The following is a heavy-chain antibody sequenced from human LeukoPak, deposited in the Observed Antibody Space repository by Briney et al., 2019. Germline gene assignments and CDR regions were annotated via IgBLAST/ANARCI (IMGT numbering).Heavy chain of an antibody. CDR1: GFTFSSYG. Sequence: QPGGSLRLSCAAFGFTFSSYGMHWVRQAPGKGLEWVAFIRYDGGNKYYADSVKGRFTISRDNSKNTLYLQMNSLRAEDTAVYYCARSERWLQVYFDYWGQGTLVTVSS. J-gene: IGHJ4*02. CDR3: ARSERWLQVYFDY. D-gene: IGHD5-24*01. CDR2: IRYDGGNK. V-gene: IGHV3-30*02.